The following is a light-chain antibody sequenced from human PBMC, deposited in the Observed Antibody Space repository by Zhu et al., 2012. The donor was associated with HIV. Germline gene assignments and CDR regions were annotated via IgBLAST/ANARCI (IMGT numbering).Light chain of an antibody. V-gene: IGKV1-5*03. J-gene: IGKJ2*01. CDR3: HQYNSYSAS. CDR2: QAS. Sequence: DIQLTQSPSTVSASVGDRVIITCRASQNIVNWLAWYQQKPGKAPKLLIYQASKLESGVPSRFSGSGFGTEFTLTISSLQPDDFATYFCHQYNSYSASFGQGTKVEIK. CDR1: QNIVNW.